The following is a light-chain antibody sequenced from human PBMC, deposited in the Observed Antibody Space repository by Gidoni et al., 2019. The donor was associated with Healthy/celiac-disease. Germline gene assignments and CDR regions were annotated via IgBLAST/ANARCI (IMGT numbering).Light chain of an antibody. CDR1: QSVSSN. CDR2: DAS. Sequence: EIVMTQSPVTLSVSPGERATLSCRASQSVSSNLAWYQQKPGQAPRLLIYDASTRATGIPARFSGSGSGTEFTLTISSLQSEDFAVYYCQQYNNWPPGTFGQGSKLEIK. CDR3: QQYNNWPPGT. V-gene: IGKV3-15*01. J-gene: IGKJ2*01.